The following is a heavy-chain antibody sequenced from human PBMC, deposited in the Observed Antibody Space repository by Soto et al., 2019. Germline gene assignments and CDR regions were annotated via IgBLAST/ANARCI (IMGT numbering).Heavy chain of an antibody. CDR1: GGTFSSYA. CDR3: ATDTHCRSTSCYTPRGMDV. J-gene: IGHJ6*02. Sequence: QVQLVQSGAEVKKPGSSVKVSCKASGGTFSSYAISWVRQAPGQGLEWMGGIIPIFGTANYAQKFQGRVTIPADESTSTAYMELSSLRSEDTAVYYCATDTHCRSTSCYTPRGMDVWGQGTTVTVSS. V-gene: IGHV1-69*01. CDR2: IIPIFGTA. D-gene: IGHD2-2*02.